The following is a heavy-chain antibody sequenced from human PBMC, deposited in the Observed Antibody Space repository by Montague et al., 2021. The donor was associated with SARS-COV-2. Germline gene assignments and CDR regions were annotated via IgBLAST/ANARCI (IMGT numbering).Heavy chain of an antibody. V-gene: IGHV4-59*12. Sequence: SETLSLTCTVSGGSIGTYYWNWIRQSPGKGLEWLGYIYYTGSTKYSPSLKSRVTISMDTSRDQLSLRLKSVTAADTAVYYCARDKYGDWGYRGLDVWGQGTTVIVSS. CDR2: IYYTGST. CDR1: GGSIGTYY. J-gene: IGHJ6*02. D-gene: IGHD2-21*02. CDR3: ARDKYGDWGYRGLDV.